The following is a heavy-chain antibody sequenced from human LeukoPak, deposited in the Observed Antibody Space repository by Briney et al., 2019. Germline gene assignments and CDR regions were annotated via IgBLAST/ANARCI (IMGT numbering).Heavy chain of an antibody. CDR1: GFTFSSYW. J-gene: IGHJ3*02. D-gene: IGHD4-17*01. V-gene: IGHV3-7*01. Sequence: GGSLRLSCAASGFTFSSYWMSWVRQAPGKGLEWVANIKQDGSEKYYVDSVKGRFTISRDNAKNSLYLQMNSLRAEDTAVYYCARVEFPDYGDPGNAFDIWGQGTMVTVSS. CDR2: IKQDGSEK. CDR3: ARVEFPDYGDPGNAFDI.